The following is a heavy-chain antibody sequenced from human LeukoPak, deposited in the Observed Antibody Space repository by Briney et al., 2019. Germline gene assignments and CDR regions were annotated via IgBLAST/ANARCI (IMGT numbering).Heavy chain of an antibody. CDR3: AKKVGSYSSENYFDY. V-gene: IGHV1-18*01. CDR1: GYTFTSYG. CDR2: ISAYNGNT. J-gene: IGHJ4*02. D-gene: IGHD1-26*01. Sequence: ASVKVSCKASGYTFTSYGISWVRQAPGQGLEWMGWISAYNGNTNYAQKLQGRVTMTTDTSTSTAYMELRSLRSDDTAVYYCAKKVGSYSSENYFDYWGQGTLVTVSS.